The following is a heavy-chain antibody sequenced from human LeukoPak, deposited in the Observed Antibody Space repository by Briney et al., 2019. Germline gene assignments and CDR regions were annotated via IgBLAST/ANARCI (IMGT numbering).Heavy chain of an antibody. CDR1: GGSFSSDYHY. V-gene: IGHV4-61*02. J-gene: IGHJ4*02. CDR3: ARLAGDYVEYYFDY. D-gene: IGHD4-17*01. Sequence: SETLSLTCSVSGGSFSSDYHYWIWIRQPAGKRLEWIGRVSTTGSANYSPSLKSRVTMSLDTSKNQFSLKLSSVTAADTAVYYCARLAGDYVEYYFDYWGQGTLVTVSS. CDR2: VSTTGSA.